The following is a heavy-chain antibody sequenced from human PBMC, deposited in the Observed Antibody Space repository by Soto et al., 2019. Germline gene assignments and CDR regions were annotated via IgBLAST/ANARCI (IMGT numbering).Heavy chain of an antibody. CDR3: TTSWEWEKPYFDY. CDR1: GFTFSNAW. J-gene: IGHJ4*02. Sequence: EVQLVESGGGLVKPGGSLRLSCAASGFTFSNAWMTWVRQPPGKGLEWVGQIKSEPDGGTIDYATPVKGRFTISRDDSKNTLYLQMNNLNTEDTGVYYCTTSWEWEKPYFDYWGQGTLVTVSS. V-gene: IGHV3-15*05. D-gene: IGHD1-26*01. CDR2: IKSEPDGGTI.